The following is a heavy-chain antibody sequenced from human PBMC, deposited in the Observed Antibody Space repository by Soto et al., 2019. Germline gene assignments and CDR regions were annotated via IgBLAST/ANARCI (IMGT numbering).Heavy chain of an antibody. CDR2: IYYRGST. V-gene: IGHV4-39*01. Sequence: QLQLQESGPGLVKASETLSLTCTVSGGSITSSSYYWGWIRQAPGRGLEWIGTIYYRGSTYYNPSLESRVSISADTSENQLSQNLRSVPAADTAVYYCASPAGADHTFDYWGQGILVTVSS. J-gene: IGHJ4*02. CDR1: GGSITSSSYY. CDR3: ASPAGADHTFDY.